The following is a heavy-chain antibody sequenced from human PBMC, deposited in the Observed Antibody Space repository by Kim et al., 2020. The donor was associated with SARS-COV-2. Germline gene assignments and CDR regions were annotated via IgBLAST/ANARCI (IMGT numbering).Heavy chain of an antibody. CDR1: GFTFSTYA. J-gene: IGHJ6*01. D-gene: IGHD3-3*01. CDR2: IGGSGGAGLT. CDR3: AQDRTGRSDYSYGLGV. V-gene: IGHV3-23*01. Sequence: GGSLRLSCAASGFTFSTYAMSWVRRAPGEGLEWVSAIGGSGGAGLTYYADSVKGRFTISSDDSKNTLFLQMNSLRAEDTAVYYCAQDRTGRSDYSYGLGV.